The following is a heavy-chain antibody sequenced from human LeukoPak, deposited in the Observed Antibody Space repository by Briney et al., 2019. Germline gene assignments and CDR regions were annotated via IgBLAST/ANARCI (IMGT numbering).Heavy chain of an antibody. CDR1: GFTFSSYS. D-gene: IGHD6-13*01. J-gene: IGHJ6*02. CDR2: ISSSSYI. Sequence: GGSLRLSCAASGFTFSSYSMNWVRQAPGKGLEWVSSISSSSYIYYADSVKGRFTISRDNAKNSLYLQMNSLRAEDTAVYYCARDFEIAAAGTYYYYGMDVWGQGTTVTVSS. V-gene: IGHV3-21*01. CDR3: ARDFEIAAAGTYYYYGMDV.